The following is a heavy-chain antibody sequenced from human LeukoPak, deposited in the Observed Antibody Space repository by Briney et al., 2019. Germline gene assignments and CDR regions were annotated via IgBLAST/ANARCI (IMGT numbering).Heavy chain of an antibody. D-gene: IGHD6-19*01. CDR2: ISSTGGST. V-gene: IGHV3-23*01. J-gene: IGHJ4*02. CDR3: AKGAQGLVRAGIYFDF. CDR1: RFTLSSYG. Sequence: GGSLRLSCALSRFTLSSYGMSSVREAPRKGVEWGSGISSTGGSTYYEDSVKGRFTIFRDNSKNTLYLLMMSLGAEDAAFYYCAKGAQGLVRAGIYFDFWGQGGLVTVSS.